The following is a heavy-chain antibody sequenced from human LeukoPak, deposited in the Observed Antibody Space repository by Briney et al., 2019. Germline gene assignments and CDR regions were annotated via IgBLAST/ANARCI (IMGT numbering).Heavy chain of an antibody. V-gene: IGHV3-23*01. Sequence: PGGSLRLSCEASGFTFRSYAMSWVRHPPGRGLEWVSAISGSGGSTYYADSVKGRFTISRDNSKNTLYLQMNSLRAEDTAVYYCAKDPTMIVVVIPDYWGQGTLVTVSS. CDR1: GFTFRSYA. D-gene: IGHD3-22*01. J-gene: IGHJ4*02. CDR3: AKDPTMIVVVIPDY. CDR2: ISGSGGST.